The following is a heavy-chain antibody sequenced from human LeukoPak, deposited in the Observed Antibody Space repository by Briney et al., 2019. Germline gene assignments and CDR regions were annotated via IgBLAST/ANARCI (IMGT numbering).Heavy chain of an antibody. CDR1: GFTFSSYG. J-gene: IGHJ4*02. D-gene: IGHD3-10*01. Sequence: PGGSLRLSCAASGFTFSSYGMSWVRQAPGKGLEWVSAISGSGGSTYYADSVKGRFTISRDNSKNTLYLQMNSLRAEDTAVYYCAKYPFVITMVRGVITRYYFDYWGQGTLVTVSS. CDR2: ISGSGGST. V-gene: IGHV3-23*01. CDR3: AKYPFVITMVRGVITRYYFDY.